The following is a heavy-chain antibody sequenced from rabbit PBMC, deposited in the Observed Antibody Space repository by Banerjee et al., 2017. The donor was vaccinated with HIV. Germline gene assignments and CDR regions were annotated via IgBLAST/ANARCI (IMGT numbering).Heavy chain of an antibody. CDR2: INTSSGNT. J-gene: IGHJ4*01. CDR1: GFSFSNKYV. Sequence: QDQLVESGGGLVTLGGSLTLTCTASGFSFSNKYVMCWVRQSPGKGLEWIRRINTSSGNTIYATCAKLRFTIYKTSWTTVTLQMSSLTAANTATYFCPRDLVGEDIAAFSFWGPGTLVTVS. CDR3: PRDLVGEDIAAFSF. V-gene: IGHV1S45*01. D-gene: IGHD5-1*01.